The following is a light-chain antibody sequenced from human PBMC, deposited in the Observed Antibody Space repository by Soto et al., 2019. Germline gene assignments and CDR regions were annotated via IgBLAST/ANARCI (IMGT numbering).Light chain of an antibody. CDR1: SSNIGSTYD. Sequence: QSVLTQPPSVSGAPGQRVTISCTGSSSNIGSTYDVQWYQQLPGTAPKLLIHGNTDRPSGVPDRFSGSKSGTSASLAITGLQADVEADFSCQSYHDSLGAHYVLGKGKRVTVL. CDR2: GNT. V-gene: IGLV1-40*01. CDR3: QSYHDSLGAHYV. J-gene: IGLJ1*01.